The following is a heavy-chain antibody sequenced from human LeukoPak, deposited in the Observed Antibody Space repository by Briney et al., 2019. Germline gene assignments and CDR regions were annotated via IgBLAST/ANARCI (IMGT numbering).Heavy chain of an antibody. Sequence: PGGSLRLSCVASGFTFSSHWMHWVRQVPGKGLVWVSRILGDGTYTSYADSVKGRFTISRDNAKNTLYLQVNSLRAEDTAVYYCSRGAGSYSDYWGQGTLVTVSS. CDR2: ILGDGTYT. CDR1: GFTFSSHW. J-gene: IGHJ4*02. V-gene: IGHV3-74*01. D-gene: IGHD1-26*01. CDR3: SRGAGSYSDY.